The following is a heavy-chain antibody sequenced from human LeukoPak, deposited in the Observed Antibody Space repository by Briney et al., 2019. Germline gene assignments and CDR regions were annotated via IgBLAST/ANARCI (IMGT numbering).Heavy chain of an antibody. CDR1: GFTFDDYG. D-gene: IGHD6-13*01. CDR2: IKQDGSEK. CDR3: ARDPGIAAAGTVGQNDY. V-gene: IGHV3-7*01. Sequence: GGSLRLSCAASGFTFDDYGMSWVRQAPGKGLEWVASIKQDGSEKYYVDSVKGRFTISRDNAKNSLYLQMNSLRAEDTAVYYCARDPGIAAAGTVGQNDYWGQGTLVTVSS. J-gene: IGHJ4*02.